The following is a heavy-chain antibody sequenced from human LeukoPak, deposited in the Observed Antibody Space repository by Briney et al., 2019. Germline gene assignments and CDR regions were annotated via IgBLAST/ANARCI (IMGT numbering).Heavy chain of an antibody. V-gene: IGHV3-33*01. J-gene: IGHJ4*02. CDR2: IWYDGSNK. Sequence: GGSLRLSCAASGFTFSSYGMHWVRQAPGKGLEWVAVIWYDGSNKYYADSVKGRFTISRDNSKNTLYLQMNSLRAEDTAVYYCARGGIAVAGTRSFWGQGTLVTVSS. CDR3: ARGGIAVAGTRSF. D-gene: IGHD6-19*01. CDR1: GFTFSSYG.